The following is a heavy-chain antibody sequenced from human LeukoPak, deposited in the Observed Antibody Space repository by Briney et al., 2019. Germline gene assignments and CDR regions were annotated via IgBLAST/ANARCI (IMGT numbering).Heavy chain of an antibody. Sequence: SQTLSLTCTVSGGSISSGSYYWSWVRQPAGKGLEWIGRIYTSGSTNYNPSLKSRVTISVDTSKNQFYLKLSSVTAADTAVYYCAIAEYYGSGSYYYFDYWGQGTLVTVSS. CDR2: IYTSGST. V-gene: IGHV4-61*02. D-gene: IGHD3-10*01. CDR1: GGSISSGSYY. J-gene: IGHJ4*02. CDR3: AIAEYYGSGSYYYFDY.